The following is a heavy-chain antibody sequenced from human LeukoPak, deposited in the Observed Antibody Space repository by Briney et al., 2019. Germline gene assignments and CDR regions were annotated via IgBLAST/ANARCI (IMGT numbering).Heavy chain of an antibody. V-gene: IGHV3-30*02. J-gene: IGHJ2*01. Sequence: GGSLRLSCAASGFTFSNYAIHWVRQAPGKGLEWVAFIRYDGSNKYYVDSVKGRFTISRDNSKNTLYLQMNSLRAEGTAVYYCAKPSLYYYDTSGYYRYWYFDLWGRGTLVTVSS. CDR2: IRYDGSNK. CDR3: AKPSLYYYDTSGYYRYWYFDL. D-gene: IGHD3-22*01. CDR1: GFTFSNYA.